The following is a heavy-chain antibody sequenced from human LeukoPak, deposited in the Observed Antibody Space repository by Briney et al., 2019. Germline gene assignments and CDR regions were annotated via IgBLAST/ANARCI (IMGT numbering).Heavy chain of an antibody. V-gene: IGHV3-33*01. CDR2: IWYDGSNK. CDR1: GFTFSSYG. Sequence: GGSLRLSCAASGFTFSSYGMHWVRQAPGKGLEWVAVIWYDGSNKYYADSVKGRFTISRDNSKNTLYLQMNSLRAEDTAVYYCARDGPKDDFPDYWGQGTLVTVSS. D-gene: IGHD3-3*01. CDR3: ARDGPKDDFPDY. J-gene: IGHJ4*02.